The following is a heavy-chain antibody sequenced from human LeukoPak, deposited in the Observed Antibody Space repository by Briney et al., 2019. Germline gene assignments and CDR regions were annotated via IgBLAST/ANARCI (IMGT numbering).Heavy chain of an antibody. J-gene: IGHJ4*02. CDR1: GFTFGYYA. Sequence: GRSLRLSCTTSGFTFGYYAMSWVRRAPGKGLEWVSAISGSGGSTYYADSLKGRFTISRDNSKNTLYLQMNSLRAEDTAVYYCAKDRGSYYYFDYWGQGTLVTVSS. CDR3: AKDRGSYYYFDY. CDR2: ISGSGGST. V-gene: IGHV3-23*01. D-gene: IGHD1-26*01.